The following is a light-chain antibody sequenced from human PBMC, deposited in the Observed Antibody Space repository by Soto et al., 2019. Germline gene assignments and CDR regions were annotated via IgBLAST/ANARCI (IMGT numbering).Light chain of an antibody. CDR2: AAS. V-gene: IGKV1-39*01. J-gene: IGKJ3*01. Sequence: DIQMTQSPSSLSASVGDRVTITCRASQSISSYLNWYQQKPGKAPKLLIYAASSLQSGVPSRFSGSGSGTDFTLTIGSLQPEDFATYYCQHSYSTPVSFGPGTKVHIK. CDR1: QSISSY. CDR3: QHSYSTPVS.